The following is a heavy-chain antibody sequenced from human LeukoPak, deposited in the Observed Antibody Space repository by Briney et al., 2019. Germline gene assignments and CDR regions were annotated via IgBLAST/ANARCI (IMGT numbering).Heavy chain of an antibody. CDR1: GGSISSYY. J-gene: IGHJ4*02. Sequence: SETLSLTCTVSGGSISSYYWSWIRQPPGKGLEWIGYIYYSGCTNYNPSLKSRVTISVDTSKNQFSLKLSSVTAADTAVYYCARHQIHDYFDYWGQGTLVTVSS. CDR3: ARHQIHDYFDY. V-gene: IGHV4-59*08. CDR2: IYYSGCT.